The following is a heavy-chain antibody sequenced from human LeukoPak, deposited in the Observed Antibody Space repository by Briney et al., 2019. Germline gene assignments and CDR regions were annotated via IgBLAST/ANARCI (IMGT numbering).Heavy chain of an antibody. V-gene: IGHV1-2*02. D-gene: IGHD2-2*02. CDR2: INPNGGGT. Sequence: ASVKVSCKAFGYTFTGYDIHWVRQAPGQGLEWMGWINPNGGGTKYAQRFQGRVTMTRDTSISTAYMELNKLRSDDTAFYYCARVGCSDISCYTWFDPWGQGTLVTVSS. CDR3: ARVGCSDISCYTWFDP. J-gene: IGHJ5*02. CDR1: GYTFTGYD.